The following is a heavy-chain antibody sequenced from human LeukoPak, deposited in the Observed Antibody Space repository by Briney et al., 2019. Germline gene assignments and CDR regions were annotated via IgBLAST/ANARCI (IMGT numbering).Heavy chain of an antibody. Sequence: SETLSLTCAVSGGSLISDNFYWGWIRQPPGEGLEWIGSIYYSGSTYYNPSLSSRVTISVDTSKNRFSLKLSSVTAADTAVYSCARLRGTYYWYFDYWGQGTLVTVSS. J-gene: IGHJ4*02. V-gene: IGHV4-39*01. CDR1: GGSLISDNFY. CDR3: ARLRGTYYWYFDY. D-gene: IGHD1-26*01. CDR2: IYYSGST.